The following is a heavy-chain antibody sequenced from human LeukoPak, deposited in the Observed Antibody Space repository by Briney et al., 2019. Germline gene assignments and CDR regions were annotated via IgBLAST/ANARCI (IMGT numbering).Heavy chain of an antibody. CDR1: GYTFTSYD. D-gene: IGHD3-3*01. J-gene: IGHJ6*03. CDR3: ARAYYDFWSGYYGPIWYYYYYYMDV. V-gene: IGHV1-8*01. Sequence: ASVKVSCKASGYTFTSYDINWVRQATGQGLEWMGWMNPNSGNTGYAQKSQGRVTMTRNTSISTAYMELSSLRSEDTAVYYCARAYYDFWSGYYGPIWYYYYYYMDVWGKGTTVTVSS. CDR2: MNPNSGNT.